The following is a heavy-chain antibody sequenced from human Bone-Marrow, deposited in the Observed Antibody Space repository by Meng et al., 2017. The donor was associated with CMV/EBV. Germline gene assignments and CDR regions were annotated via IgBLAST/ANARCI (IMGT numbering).Heavy chain of an antibody. CDR3: ARDLTSSSWYIPDY. V-gene: IGHV3-66*02. D-gene: IGHD6-13*01. Sequence: GESLKISCAASGFTVSSNYMSWVRQAPGKGLEWVSVIYSGGSTYYADSVKGRFTISRDNSKNTLYLQMNSLRAEDTAVYYCARDLTSSSWYIPDYWGQGTLVTVSS. CDR1: GFTVSSNY. J-gene: IGHJ4*02. CDR2: IYSGGST.